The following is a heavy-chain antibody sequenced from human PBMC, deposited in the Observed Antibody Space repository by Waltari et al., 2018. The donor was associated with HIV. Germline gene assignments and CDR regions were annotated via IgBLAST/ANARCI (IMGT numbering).Heavy chain of an antibody. Sequence: QVQLVESGGGVVQPGRSLRLSCAASGFTFSTYGMHWVRQAPGEGRGWVACIWYYGSNNYYADSVKGRLTISRDNSKNTVYLQINRLRTEDTAVYYCAREGHYYGSGRFGGDYWGQGTLVTVSS. J-gene: IGHJ4*02. CDR2: IWYYGSNN. D-gene: IGHD3-10*01. V-gene: IGHV3-33*01. CDR3: AREGHYYGSGRFGGDY. CDR1: GFTFSTYG.